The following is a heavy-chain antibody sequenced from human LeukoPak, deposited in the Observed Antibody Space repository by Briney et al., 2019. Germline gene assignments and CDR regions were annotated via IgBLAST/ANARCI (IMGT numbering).Heavy chain of an antibody. CDR2: INPGGGST. V-gene: IGHV1-46*01. D-gene: IGHD5-12*01. CDR1: GYTFTSYY. CDR3: ATTSGIVATTYYYYMDV. Sequence: ASVKVSCKASGYTFTSYYMHWVRQAPGQGLEWMGIINPGGGSTSYAQKFQGRVTMTRDMSTSTVYMELSSLRSEDTAVYYCATTSGIVATTYYYYMDVWGKGTTVTVSS. J-gene: IGHJ6*03.